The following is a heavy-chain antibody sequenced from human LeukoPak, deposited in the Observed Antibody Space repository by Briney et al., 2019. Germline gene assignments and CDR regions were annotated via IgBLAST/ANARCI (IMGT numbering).Heavy chain of an antibody. CDR3: ARDVGRSYDLDY. CDR1: GYTFTSYG. Sequence: ASVKVSCKASGYTFTSYGISWVRQAPGQGLEWMGWISAYNGNTDYAQSLQGRVTMTIDTSTSTVYMEWRSLRSDDTAVYYCARDVGRSYDLDYWGQGTLVTVSS. J-gene: IGHJ4*02. V-gene: IGHV1-18*01. D-gene: IGHD3-16*01. CDR2: ISAYNGNT.